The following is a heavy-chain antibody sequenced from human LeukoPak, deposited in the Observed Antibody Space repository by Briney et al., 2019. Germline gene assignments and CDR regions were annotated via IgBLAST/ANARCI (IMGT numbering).Heavy chain of an antibody. CDR1: GFTVSGNY. D-gene: IGHD5/OR15-5a*01. Sequence: PGGSLRLSCAASGFTVSGNYMNWVRQAPGKGLEWVSVIYSGGSTYYADSVKGRFTISRDNSKNTLYLQMNSLRAEDTAVYYCAREGSTDAFDIWGQGTMVTVSS. J-gene: IGHJ3*02. V-gene: IGHV3-53*01. CDR2: IYSGGST. CDR3: AREGSTDAFDI.